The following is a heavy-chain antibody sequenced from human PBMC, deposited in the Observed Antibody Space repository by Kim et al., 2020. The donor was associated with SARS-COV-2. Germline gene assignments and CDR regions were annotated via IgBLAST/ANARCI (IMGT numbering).Heavy chain of an antibody. J-gene: IGHJ4*02. CDR1: GFTFSSYW. V-gene: IGHV3-7*03. CDR3: ARDGRRGNSYCFDY. Sequence: WGSLRLSCAASGFTFSSYWMSWVRQAPGKGLEWVANIKQDGSEKYYVDSVKGRFTISRDNAKNSLYLQMNSLRAEDTAVYYCARDGRRGNSYCFDYWGQGTLVTVSS. CDR2: IKQDGSEK.